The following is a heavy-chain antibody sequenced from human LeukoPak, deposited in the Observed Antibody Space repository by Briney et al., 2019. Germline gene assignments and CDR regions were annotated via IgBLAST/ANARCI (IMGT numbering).Heavy chain of an antibody. V-gene: IGHV1-2*02. CDR2: TNPNSGGT. CDR1: GYTFTAYY. CDR3: ATFYSDSSGYYFFAY. Sequence: APVKVSCKASGYTFTAYYMHWVRQAPGQGLEWMGWTNPNSGGTNYTQRFRGRVTMTRDTSISTAYMELSRLRSDDTAVYYCATFYSDSSGYYFFAYWGQGTLVTVSS. D-gene: IGHD3-22*01. J-gene: IGHJ4*02.